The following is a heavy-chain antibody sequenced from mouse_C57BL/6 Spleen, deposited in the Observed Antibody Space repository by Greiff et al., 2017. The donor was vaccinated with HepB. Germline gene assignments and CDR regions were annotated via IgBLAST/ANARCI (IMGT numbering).Heavy chain of an antibody. Sequence: VQLKESGPVLVKPGASVKMSCKASGYTFTDYYMNWVKQSHGKSLEWIGVINPYNGGTSYNQKFKGKATLTVDKSSSTAYMELNSLTSEDSAVYYCARKGIYDGYPYYAMDYWGQGTSVTVSS. CDR3: ARKGIYDGYPYYAMDY. V-gene: IGHV1-19*01. J-gene: IGHJ4*01. CDR2: INPYNGGT. D-gene: IGHD2-3*01. CDR1: GYTFTDYY.